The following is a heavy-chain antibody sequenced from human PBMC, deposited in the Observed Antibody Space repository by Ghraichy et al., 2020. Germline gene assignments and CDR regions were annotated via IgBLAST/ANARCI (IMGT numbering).Heavy chain of an antibody. V-gene: IGHV2-26*01. J-gene: IGHJ4*02. D-gene: IGHD3-22*01. Sequence: SGPTLVKPTETLTLTCTVSGFSLNDTRMGVSWIRQPPGKALEWLAHIFSTDVKSYNTSLKRRLTISKDTSKSQVVLTMINMDPVDTATYYCARRLYDSGGYYPDFDFWGQGILVTVSS. CDR3: ARRLYDSGGYYPDFDF. CDR1: GFSLNDTRMG. CDR2: IFSTDVK.